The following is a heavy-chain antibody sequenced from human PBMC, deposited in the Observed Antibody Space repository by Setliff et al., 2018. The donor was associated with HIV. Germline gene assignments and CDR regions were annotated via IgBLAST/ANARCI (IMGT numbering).Heavy chain of an antibody. J-gene: IGHJ2*01. Sequence: SDTLSLTCTVSGGSINSYYWSWIRQPPGKGLEWIGYIYYSGSTNYNPSLKSRVTISVDTSKNQFSLKLSSVTAADTAVYYCARLCIAAAGTRSIPWYFDLWGRGTLVTVSS. CDR3: ARLCIAAAGTRSIPWYFDL. V-gene: IGHV4-59*08. CDR2: IYYSGST. CDR1: GGSINSYY. D-gene: IGHD6-13*01.